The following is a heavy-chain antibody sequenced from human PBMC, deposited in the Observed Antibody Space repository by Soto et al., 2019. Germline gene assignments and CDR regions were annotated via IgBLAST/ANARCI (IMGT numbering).Heavy chain of an antibody. Sequence: SETLSLTCAVSGGSISSSNWWSWVRQPPGKGLEWIGEIYHSGSTNYNPSLKSRVTISVDKSKNQFSLKLSSVTAADTAVYYCARDVRGYSYGRSAYWGQGTLVTVSS. CDR3: ARDVRGYSYGRSAY. D-gene: IGHD5-18*01. CDR1: GGSISSSNW. CDR2: IYHSGST. V-gene: IGHV4-4*02. J-gene: IGHJ4*02.